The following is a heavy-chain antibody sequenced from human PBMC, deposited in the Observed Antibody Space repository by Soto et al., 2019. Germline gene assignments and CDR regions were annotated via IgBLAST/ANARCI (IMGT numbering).Heavy chain of an antibody. J-gene: IGHJ6*02. D-gene: IGHD5-12*01. Sequence: GGSLRLSCAASGFTFSSYSMNWVRQAPGKGLEWVSSISSSSSYIYYADSVKGRFTISRDNAKNSLYLQMNSLRAEDTAVYYCARDLYSGYDPYYYYYYGMDVWGQGTTVTVSS. V-gene: IGHV3-21*01. CDR1: GFTFSSYS. CDR2: ISSSSSYI. CDR3: ARDLYSGYDPYYYYYYGMDV.